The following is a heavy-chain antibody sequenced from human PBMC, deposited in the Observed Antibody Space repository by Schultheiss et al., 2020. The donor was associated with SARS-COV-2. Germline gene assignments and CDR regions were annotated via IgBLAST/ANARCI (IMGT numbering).Heavy chain of an antibody. J-gene: IGHJ3*02. V-gene: IGHV1-2*02. CDR1: GYTFTGYY. CDR2: INPNSGGT. CDR3: ARKGNDSSGYDWDAFDI. Sequence: ASVKVSCKASGYTFTGYYMHWVRQAPGQGLEWMGWINPNSGGTNYAQKFQGRVTMTRDTSISTADMELSRLRSDDTAVYYCARKGNDSSGYDWDAFDIWGQGTMVTVSS. D-gene: IGHD3-22*01.